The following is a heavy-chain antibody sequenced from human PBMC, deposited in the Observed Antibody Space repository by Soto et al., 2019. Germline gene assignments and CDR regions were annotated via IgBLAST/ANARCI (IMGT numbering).Heavy chain of an antibody. J-gene: IGHJ6*02. V-gene: IGHV3-73*01. Sequence: EVQLVESGGGLVKPGGSLRLSCAASGFTFSNAWMSWVRQAPGKGLEWVGRIRSKANSYATAYAASVKGRFTISRDDSKNTAYLQMNSLKTEDTAVYYCTRHSYSISSAEDVWGQGTTVTVSS. CDR2: IRSKANSYAT. CDR3: TRHSYSISSAEDV. CDR1: GFTFSNAW. D-gene: IGHD4-4*01.